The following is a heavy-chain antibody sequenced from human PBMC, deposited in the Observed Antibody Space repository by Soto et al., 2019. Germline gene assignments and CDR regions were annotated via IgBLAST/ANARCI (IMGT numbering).Heavy chain of an antibody. J-gene: IGHJ5*02. CDR2: IYHSGST. Sequence: PSETLFLTWAVSGGSISSGGYSWSWIRQPPGKGLEWIGYIYHSGSTYYNPSLKSRVTISVDRSKNQFSLKLSSVTAADTAVYYCARVPDRWGQGTLVTVSS. CDR3: ARVPDR. D-gene: IGHD2-2*01. V-gene: IGHV4-30-2*01. CDR1: GGSISSGGYS.